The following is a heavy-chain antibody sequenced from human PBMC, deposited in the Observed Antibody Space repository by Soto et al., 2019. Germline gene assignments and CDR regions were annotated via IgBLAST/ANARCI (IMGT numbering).Heavy chain of an antibody. Sequence: SLTCTVSGGSISSGGYYWSWIRQHPGKGLEWIGYIYYSGSTYYNPSLKSRVTISVDTSKNQFSLKLSSVTAADTAVYYCESWGYSSSFDYWGQGTLVTVSS. D-gene: IGHD3-16*01. V-gene: IGHV4-31*03. J-gene: IGHJ4*02. CDR3: ESWGYSSSFDY. CDR2: IYYSGST. CDR1: GGSISSGGYY.